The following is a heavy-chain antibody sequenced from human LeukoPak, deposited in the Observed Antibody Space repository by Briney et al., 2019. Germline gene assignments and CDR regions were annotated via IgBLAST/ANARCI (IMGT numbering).Heavy chain of an antibody. D-gene: IGHD2-2*01. J-gene: IGHJ6*03. CDR3: ARGPSCISLTCPYYLDV. V-gene: IGHV1-8*03. CDR2: MNPNSGNT. Sequence: ASVKVSCKASGDTFTNYDVNWGRRATGQGLEWMGWMNPNSGNTGYAQKFQGRVTITRNTSISTAYMELSSLRSEDTALDCCARGPSCISLTCPYYLDVWGKGTTVTVSS. CDR1: GDTFTNYD.